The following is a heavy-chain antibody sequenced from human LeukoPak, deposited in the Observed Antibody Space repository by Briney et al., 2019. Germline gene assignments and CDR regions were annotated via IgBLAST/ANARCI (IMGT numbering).Heavy chain of an antibody. CDR1: GFTVSSNY. J-gene: IGHJ4*02. CDR2: IYSGGST. Sequence: GGSLRLSCAASGFTVSSNYMRWVRQAPGEGREWVSVIYSGGSTYYADSVKGRFTISRANSKNTLYLQMNSRRAEDTAVYYCARDQFSSGYYYYFDYWGQGTLVTVSS. D-gene: IGHD3-22*01. CDR3: ARDQFSSGYYYYFDY. V-gene: IGHV3-66*01.